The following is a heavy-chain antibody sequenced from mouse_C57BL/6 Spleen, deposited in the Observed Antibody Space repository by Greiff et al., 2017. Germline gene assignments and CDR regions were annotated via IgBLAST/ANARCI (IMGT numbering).Heavy chain of an antibody. CDR2: ISSGGSYT. CDR1: GFTFSSYG. CDR3: ARRTTVVAHYFDY. D-gene: IGHD1-1*01. J-gene: IGHJ2*01. Sequence: EVHLVESGGDLVKPGGSLKLSCAASGFTFSSYGMSWVRQTPDKRLEWVATISSGGSYTYYPDSVKGRFTISRDNAKNTLYLQMSRLKSEDTAMYDGARRTTVVAHYFDYWGQGTTLTVSS. V-gene: IGHV5-6*01.